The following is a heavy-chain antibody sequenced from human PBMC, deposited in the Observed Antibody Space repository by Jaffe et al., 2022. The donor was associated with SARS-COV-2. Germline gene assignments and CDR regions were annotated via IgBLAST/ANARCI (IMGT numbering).Heavy chain of an antibody. Sequence: QVQLQESGPGLVKPSETLSLTCTVSGGSISSYYWSWIRQPPGKGLEWIGYIYYSGSTNYNPSLKSRVTISVDTSKNQFSLKLSSVTAADTAVYYCARGGRVEIFDYGDYDRDGPGVLVDIWGQGTMVTVSS. V-gene: IGHV4-59*01. D-gene: IGHD4-17*01. CDR3: ARGGRVEIFDYGDYDRDGPGVLVDI. CDR2: IYYSGST. J-gene: IGHJ3*02. CDR1: GGSISSYY.